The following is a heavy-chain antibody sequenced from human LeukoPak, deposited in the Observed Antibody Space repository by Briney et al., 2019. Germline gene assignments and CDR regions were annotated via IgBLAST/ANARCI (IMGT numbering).Heavy chain of an antibody. V-gene: IGHV1-2*02. CDR3: ARDFYCSSTSCHSD. Sequence: ASVKVSCKASGYTFTGYYMHLVRQAPGQGLEWMGWMNPNSGNTGYAQKFQGRVTMTRDTSISTAYMELSRLRSDDTAVYYCARDFYCSSTSCHSDWGQGTMVTVSS. D-gene: IGHD2-2*01. CDR1: GYTFTGYY. CDR2: MNPNSGNT. J-gene: IGHJ3*01.